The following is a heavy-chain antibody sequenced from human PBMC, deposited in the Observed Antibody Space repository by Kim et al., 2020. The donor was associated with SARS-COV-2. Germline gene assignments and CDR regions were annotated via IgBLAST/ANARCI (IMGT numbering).Heavy chain of an antibody. CDR3: ARGPPIGGGDCYSH. CDR2: IYYTGSS. CDR1: GGSISSGDYY. D-gene: IGHD2-21*02. V-gene: IGHV4-30-4*08. J-gene: IGHJ4*02. Sequence: SETLSLTCNVSGGSISSGDYYWSWIHQPPGKGLESIGYIYYTGSSHYNPSLNSRVTISIDTSKNQFSLKLSSVTAADTAVYYCARGPPIGGGDCYSHWGQGTLVTVSS.